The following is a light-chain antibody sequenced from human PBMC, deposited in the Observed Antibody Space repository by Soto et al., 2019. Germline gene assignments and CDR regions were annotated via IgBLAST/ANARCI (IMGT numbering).Light chain of an antibody. V-gene: IGLV1-51*02. CDR3: GTWDSSLSAL. CDR2: ENN. J-gene: IGLJ1*01. Sequence: QAVVTQPPSVSAAPGQKVTISCSGSSSNIGNNYVSWYQQLPGTAPKLLIYENNKRPSGIPDRFSGSKSGTSATLGITGLQTGDEADYYCGTWDSSLSALFGTGTKVTVL. CDR1: SSNIGNNY.